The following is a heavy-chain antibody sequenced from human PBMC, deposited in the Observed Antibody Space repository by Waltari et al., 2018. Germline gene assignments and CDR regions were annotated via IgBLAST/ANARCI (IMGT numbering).Heavy chain of an antibody. CDR3: ARTIIAAAGLFDY. V-gene: IGHV1-2*06. CDR2: INPNSGGT. Sequence: QVQLVQSGAEVKKPGASVKVSCKASGYTFTGYYMHWVRQAPGQGLEWRGRINPNSGGTNDAEKFQGRGTMTRDTSISTAYMELSRLRSDDTAVYYCARTIIAAAGLFDYWGQGTLVTVSS. J-gene: IGHJ4*02. CDR1: GYTFTGYY. D-gene: IGHD6-13*01.